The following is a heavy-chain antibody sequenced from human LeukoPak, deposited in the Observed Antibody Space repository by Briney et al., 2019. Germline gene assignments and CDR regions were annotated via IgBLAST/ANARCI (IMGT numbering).Heavy chain of an antibody. CDR1: GGSISSYY. CDR3: ARQGYDILTGYIDAFDI. V-gene: IGHV4-59*08. D-gene: IGHD3-9*01. J-gene: IGHJ3*02. CDR2: ISYSGGT. Sequence: SETLSLTCTVSGGSISSYYWSWIRQPPGKGLEWIGYISYSGGTNYNPSLKSRVTISIDTSKNQFSLKLRSVTAADTAIYYCARQGYDILTGYIDAFDIWGQGTMVTVSS.